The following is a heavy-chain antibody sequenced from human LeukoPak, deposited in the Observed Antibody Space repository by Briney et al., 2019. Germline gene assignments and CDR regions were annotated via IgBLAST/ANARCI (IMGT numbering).Heavy chain of an antibody. CDR3: ARGGTGYYYDSSGYYFDY. J-gene: IGHJ4*02. V-gene: IGHV4-39*01. CDR2: IYYSGST. CDR1: GGSISSSSYY. D-gene: IGHD3-22*01. Sequence: SETPSLTCTVSGGSISSSSYYWGWIRQPPGKGLEWIGSIYYSGSTYYNPSLKSRVTISVDTSKNQFSLKLSSVTAADTAVYYCARGGTGYYYDSSGYYFDYWGQGTLVTVSS.